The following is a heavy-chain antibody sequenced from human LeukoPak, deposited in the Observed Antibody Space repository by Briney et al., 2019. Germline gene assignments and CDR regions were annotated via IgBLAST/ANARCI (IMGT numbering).Heavy chain of an antibody. J-gene: IGHJ4*02. D-gene: IGHD3-10*01. CDR1: GFTFSSYE. CDR2: ISSSGSTI. CDR3: ASGRRALNYYGSGSYV. V-gene: IGHV3-48*03. Sequence: GSLRLSCXASGFTFSSYEMSRVRQAPGKGLEWVSYISSSGSTIYYADSVKGRFTISRDNAKNSLYLQMNSLRAEDTAVYYCASGRRALNYYGSGSYVWGQGTLVTVSS.